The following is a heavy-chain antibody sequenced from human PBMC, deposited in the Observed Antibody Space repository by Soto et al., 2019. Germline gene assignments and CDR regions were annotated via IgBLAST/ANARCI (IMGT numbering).Heavy chain of an antibody. V-gene: IGHV4-61*08. CDR1: GDSITSGVHY. CDR2: IFYSGST. J-gene: IGHJ4*02. CDR3: AGDIWSGSYRFDY. D-gene: IGHD1-26*01. Sequence: SETLSLTCTVSGDSITSGVHYWSWIRQLPGKGLEWIGYIFYSGSTTYNPSVKSRVSMSIDASKNQFSLKLTSVTATDTAIYYCAGDIWSGSYRFDYWGQGTLVTVSS.